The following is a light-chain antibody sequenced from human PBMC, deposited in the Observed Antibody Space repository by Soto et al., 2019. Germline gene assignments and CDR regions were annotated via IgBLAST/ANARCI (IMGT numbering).Light chain of an antibody. Sequence: QSVLTQPASVSGSPGQSITISCTGTNSDVGGYNFVSWYQHHPGKAPKLMIYDVSNRPSGVSNRFSGSKSGNTASLTISGLQADDEADYYCSSYTSSDFYVFGTGTKLTVL. J-gene: IGLJ1*01. CDR2: DVS. V-gene: IGLV2-14*03. CDR3: SSYTSSDFYV. CDR1: NSDVGGYNF.